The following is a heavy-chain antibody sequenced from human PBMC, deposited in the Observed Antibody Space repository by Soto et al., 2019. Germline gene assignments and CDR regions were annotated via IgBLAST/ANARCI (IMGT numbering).Heavy chain of an antibody. Sequence: QVQLQQWGAGLLKPSETLSLTCAVFGGSFSDYYWSWIRQPPGKGLGWIGKINHSGGTNYNPSLKSRVTISVDTSKNQFSLKLSSVTAADTAVYFCARGGESSNRDNWFDPWGQGTLVTVSS. CDR1: GGSFSDYY. CDR3: ARGGESSNRDNWFDP. V-gene: IGHV4-34*01. D-gene: IGHD4-4*01. CDR2: INHSGGT. J-gene: IGHJ5*02.